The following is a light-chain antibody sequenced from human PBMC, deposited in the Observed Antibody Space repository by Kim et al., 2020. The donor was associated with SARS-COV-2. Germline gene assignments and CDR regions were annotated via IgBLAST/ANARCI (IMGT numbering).Light chain of an antibody. CDR2: DVS. J-gene: IGKJ5*01. Sequence: AIQLTQSPSSLSAFVGDRVTITCRASQDINSDLAWYQQKVGKAPNLLIYDVSTWESGVPSRFSGSGSGTDFTLTMSSLQPEDFATYYCKQFTSYPVTFGQGTRLETK. CDR3: KQFTSYPVT. CDR1: QDINSD. V-gene: IGKV1-13*02.